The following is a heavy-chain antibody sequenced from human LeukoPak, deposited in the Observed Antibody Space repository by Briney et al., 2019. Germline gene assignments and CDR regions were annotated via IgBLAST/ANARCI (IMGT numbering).Heavy chain of an antibody. Sequence: GGSLRLSCVASGFTFSSYWMTWVRQAPGKGLEWVANIKTDGSQIYYVDSVKGRFTISRDNAENSLYLQMNSLRAEDTAVYYCARDDYDILTGYSPFDYWGQGTLVTVSS. V-gene: IGHV3-7*01. D-gene: IGHD3-9*01. J-gene: IGHJ4*02. CDR3: ARDDYDILTGYSPFDY. CDR1: GFTFSSYW. CDR2: IKTDGSQI.